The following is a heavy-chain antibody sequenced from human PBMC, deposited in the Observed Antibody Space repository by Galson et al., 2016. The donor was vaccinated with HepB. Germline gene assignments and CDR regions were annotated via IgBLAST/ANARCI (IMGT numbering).Heavy chain of an antibody. J-gene: IGHJ6*03. CDR3: ARGRQQPPAYYYYYMDV. D-gene: IGHD2-15*01. CDR1: GFTFTDHF. V-gene: IGHV3-69-1*02. Sequence: SLRLSCAASGFTFTDHFVDWVHQAPGKALEWVASVSGPSFYIFYTDSGKGRFTISRDNAINSLFLQMHDLRPEDTAVYYCARGRQQPPAYYYYYMDVWGKGTTVTVSS. CDR2: VSGPSFYI.